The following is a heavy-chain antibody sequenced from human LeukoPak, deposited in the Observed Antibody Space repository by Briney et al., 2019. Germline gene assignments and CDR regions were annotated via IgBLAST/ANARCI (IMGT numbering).Heavy chain of an antibody. V-gene: IGHV3-23*01. Sequence: GGSLRLSCAASGFTFSSYAISWVRQAPGKGLEWVSTISGSGDSTYYADSVKGRFTVSRDNSKNALYLQMNSLRAEDTAVYYCAKDRGVTGTTSHIWGQGTMVTVSS. CDR2: ISGSGDST. CDR1: GFTFSSYA. D-gene: IGHD1-7*01. J-gene: IGHJ3*02. CDR3: AKDRGVTGTTSHI.